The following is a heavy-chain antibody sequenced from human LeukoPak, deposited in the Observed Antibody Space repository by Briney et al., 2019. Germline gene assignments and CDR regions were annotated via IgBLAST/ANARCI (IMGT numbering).Heavy chain of an antibody. J-gene: IGHJ4*02. V-gene: IGHV1-2*02. CDR2: VSPNNGGT. D-gene: IGHD3-16*01. Sequence: ASMKVSCKASGYTFTAYYIHWVRQAPGQRLEWMGWVSPNNGGTNYAQKFQGRVTMTRDTSISTLYMDLNSLRSDDTAVYYCARSDVLYASQGEARYFNHWGQGTLVTVSS. CDR3: ARSDVLYASQGEARYFNH. CDR1: GYTFTAYY.